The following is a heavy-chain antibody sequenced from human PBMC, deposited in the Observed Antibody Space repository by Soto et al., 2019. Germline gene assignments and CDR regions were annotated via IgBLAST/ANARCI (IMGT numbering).Heavy chain of an antibody. J-gene: IGHJ6*02. Sequence: GESLKISCKGSGYTFTNYWIGWVRQMPGKGPEWMGIIYPGDSDTKYNPSFQGQVTISADKSITTTYLQWSSLKASDTAIYYCAKASITIPLYGMDVWGQGTTVTVSS. D-gene: IGHD5-12*01. V-gene: IGHV5-51*01. CDR1: GYTFTNYW. CDR3: AKASITIPLYGMDV. CDR2: IYPGDSDT.